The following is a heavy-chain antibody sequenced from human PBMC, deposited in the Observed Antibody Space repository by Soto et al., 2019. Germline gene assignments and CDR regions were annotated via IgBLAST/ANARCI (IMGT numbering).Heavy chain of an antibody. Sequence: SETLSLTCTVSGGSISSYYWSWIRQPPGKGLEWIGYIYYSGSTNYNPSLKSRVTISVDTSKNQFSLKLSSVTAADTAVYYCARGWFGELLFSDDAFDIWGQGTMVNV. D-gene: IGHD3-10*01. CDR1: GGSISSYY. V-gene: IGHV4-59*01. J-gene: IGHJ3*02. CDR2: IYYSGST. CDR3: ARGWFGELLFSDDAFDI.